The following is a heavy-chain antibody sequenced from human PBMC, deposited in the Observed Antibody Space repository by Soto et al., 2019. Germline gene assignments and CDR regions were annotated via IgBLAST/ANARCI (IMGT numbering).Heavy chain of an antibody. CDR2: IWYDGSNK. J-gene: IGHJ4*02. Sequence: QVQLVESGGGVVQPGRSLRLSCAASGFTFSSYVMHWVRQAPGKGLEWVAVIWYDGSNKYYADSVKGRFTISRDNSKNTLYLQMNSLRAEDTAVYYCAWDGYGSGSYYIDYWGQGSLVTVSS. D-gene: IGHD3-10*01. V-gene: IGHV3-33*01. CDR3: AWDGYGSGSYYIDY. CDR1: GFTFSSYV.